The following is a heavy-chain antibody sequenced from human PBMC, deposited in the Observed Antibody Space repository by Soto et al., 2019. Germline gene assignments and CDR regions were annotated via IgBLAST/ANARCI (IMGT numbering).Heavy chain of an antibody. D-gene: IGHD2-2*01. Sequence: GGSLRLSCAASGFTFSSYAMSWVRQAPGKGLEWVSAISGSGGSTYYADSVKGRFTISRDNSKNTLYLQMNSLRAEDTAVYYCASFVGYCSSTSQDPCFDYWGQGTLVTVSS. CDR3: ASFVGYCSSTSQDPCFDY. V-gene: IGHV3-23*01. CDR1: GFTFSSYA. CDR2: ISGSGGST. J-gene: IGHJ4*02.